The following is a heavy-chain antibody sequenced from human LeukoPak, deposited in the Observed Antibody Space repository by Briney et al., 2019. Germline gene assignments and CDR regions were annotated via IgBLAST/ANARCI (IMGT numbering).Heavy chain of an antibody. CDR2: ISSSGNTT. V-gene: IGHV3-48*03. CDR1: GFTFSSYE. Sequence: GGSLRLSCAASGFTFSSYEMNWVRQAPGKGLEWVSYISSSGNTTHYADSVKGRFTIARDNAKNSLYLQMNSLRADDTAVYYCARAGSALDYWGQGTLITVSP. J-gene: IGHJ4*02. CDR3: ARAGSALDY. D-gene: IGHD2-15*01.